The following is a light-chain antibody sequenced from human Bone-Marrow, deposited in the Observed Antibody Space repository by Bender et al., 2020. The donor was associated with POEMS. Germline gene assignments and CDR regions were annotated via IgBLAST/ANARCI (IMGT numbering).Light chain of an antibody. J-gene: IGLJ2*01. V-gene: IGLV2-8*01. CDR3: SSYTSSTTLVV. Sequence: QSALTQPPSASGSLGQSVTISCTGTTSDVGGYSSVSWYQQHPGKAPKVILYEVSTRPSGVPDRFSGSKSGDTASLTISGLRAEDDADYYCSSYTSSTTLVVFGGGTKLTVL. CDR1: TSDVGGYSS. CDR2: EVS.